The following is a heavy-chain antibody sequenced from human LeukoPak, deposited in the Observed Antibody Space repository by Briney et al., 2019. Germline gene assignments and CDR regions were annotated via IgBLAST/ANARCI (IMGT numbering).Heavy chain of an antibody. D-gene: IGHD6-19*01. J-gene: IGHJ5*02. CDR1: GYTFRNNG. Sequence: ASVKVSCKASGYTFRNNGITWVRQAPGQGLEWMGWISPYNGNTRYAQKVQGRVTMTTDTSTSTAYMELRSLRSDDTAVYYCTRGGSSGPEGWFDPWAQGTLVTVSS. V-gene: IGHV1-18*01. CDR3: TRGGSSGPEGWFDP. CDR2: ISPYNGNT.